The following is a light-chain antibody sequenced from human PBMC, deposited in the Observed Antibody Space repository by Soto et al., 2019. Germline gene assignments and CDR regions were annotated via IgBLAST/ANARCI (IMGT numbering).Light chain of an antibody. V-gene: IGKV3-20*01. Sequence: EIVMTQSPATLSVSPGERATLSCRASQSVSSNLAWYQQKPGQAPRLLISGASNRASDIPDRFSGSGSWTDFTLTISRLEPEDFAVYYCFQYGSSPHTFGQGTRLEIK. CDR1: QSVSSN. J-gene: IGKJ5*01. CDR2: GAS. CDR3: FQYGSSPHT.